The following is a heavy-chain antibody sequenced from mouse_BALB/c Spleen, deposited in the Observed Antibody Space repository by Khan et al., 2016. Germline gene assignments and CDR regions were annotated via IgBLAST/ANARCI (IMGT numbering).Heavy chain of an antibody. CDR2: INTYTGES. Sequence: QIQLVQSGPELKKPGETVKISCKASGYTFTDYGMNWVKQAPGKGLKWMGRINTYTGESTYADDFKGRFAFALETSASTAYLQIINLKSEDTATYFCGKGFGNYGFCDFWGQGTTLTVSS. D-gene: IGHD2-1*01. CDR1: GYTFTDYG. V-gene: IGHV9-3-1*01. J-gene: IGHJ2*01. CDR3: GKGFGNYGFCDF.